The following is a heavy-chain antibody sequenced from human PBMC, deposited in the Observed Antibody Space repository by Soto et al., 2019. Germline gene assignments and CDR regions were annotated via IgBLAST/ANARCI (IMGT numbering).Heavy chain of an antibody. CDR2: MSYDGTKE. J-gene: IGHJ4*02. V-gene: IGHV3-30*18. CDR1: GFTFSTYG. CDR3: AKEYGSTWIDH. D-gene: IGHD6-13*01. Sequence: QVELVESGGGVVQPGRSLRLSCAASGFTFSTYGMHWVRQAPGKGLEWVAAMSYDGTKEYYVDSVKGRFTSSRDNSRNTLFLQRNSLRAEDTAVYYCAKEYGSTWIDHWGQGTLVTVSS.